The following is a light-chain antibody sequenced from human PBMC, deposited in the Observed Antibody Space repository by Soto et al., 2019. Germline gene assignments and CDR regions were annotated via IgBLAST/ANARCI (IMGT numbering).Light chain of an antibody. CDR2: AAS. Sequence: IVMTQSPAILSVSPGERATLSCRAGQSIDSKLAWYQQRPGQAPRLLIYAASTRATGIPARFSGSGSGTEFTLTISRLEPEDFAVYYCQQYGSSPPYTFGQGTKLEIK. V-gene: IGKV3-15*01. CDR3: QQYGSSPPYT. CDR1: QSIDSK. J-gene: IGKJ2*01.